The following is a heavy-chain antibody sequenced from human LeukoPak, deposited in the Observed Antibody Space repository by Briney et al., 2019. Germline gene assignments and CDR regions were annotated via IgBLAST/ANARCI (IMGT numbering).Heavy chain of an antibody. CDR2: INAGNGNT. Sequence: GASVKVSCKASGYIFTSYAMHWVRQAPGQRLEWMGWINAGNGNTKYSQKFQGRVTITRDTSASTAYMELSSLRSEDTAVYYCARQDYDSSGYYYFDYWGQGTLVTVSS. CDR1: GYIFTSYA. J-gene: IGHJ4*02. V-gene: IGHV1-3*01. D-gene: IGHD3-22*01. CDR3: ARQDYDSSGYYYFDY.